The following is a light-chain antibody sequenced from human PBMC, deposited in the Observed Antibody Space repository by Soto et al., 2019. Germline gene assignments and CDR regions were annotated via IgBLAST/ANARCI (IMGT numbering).Light chain of an antibody. CDR2: WAS. J-gene: IGKJ3*01. CDR1: QSVSSY. Sequence: EIVLTQSPATLSLSPGERATLSCRASQSVSSYLAWYQQKPGQPPKLLIYWASTRESGVPDRFSGSGSGTDFTLTISSLQAEDVAVYYCQQYYSTLFTFGPGTKVDIK. V-gene: IGKV4-1*01. CDR3: QQYYSTLFT.